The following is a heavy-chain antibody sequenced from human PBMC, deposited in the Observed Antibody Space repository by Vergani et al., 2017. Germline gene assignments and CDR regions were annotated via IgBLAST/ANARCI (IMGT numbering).Heavy chain of an antibody. V-gene: IGHV4-34*01. J-gene: IGHJ6*02. CDR2: INHSGST. D-gene: IGHD2-2*01. CDR3: AREGRRGYCSSTSCYHYYYGMDV. Sequence: QVQLQQWGAGLLKPSETLSLTCAVYGGSFSGYYWSWIRQPPGKGLEWIGEINHSGSTNYNPSLKSRVTISVDTSKNQFPLKLSSVTAADTAVYYCAREGRRGYCSSTSCYHYYYGMDVWGQGTTVTVSS. CDR1: GGSFSGYY.